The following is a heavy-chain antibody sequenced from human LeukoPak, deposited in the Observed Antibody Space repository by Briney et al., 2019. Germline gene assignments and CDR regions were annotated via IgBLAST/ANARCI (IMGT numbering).Heavy chain of an antibody. CDR2: ISYDGSNK. CDR1: GFTFSSYG. Sequence: GGSLRLSCAASGFTFSSYGMHWVRQAPGKGLEWVAVISYDGSNKYYADSVKGRFTTSRDNSKNTLYLQMNSLRAEDTAVYYCAKEGYDDYGDYDWYFDLWGRGTLVTVSS. J-gene: IGHJ2*01. V-gene: IGHV3-30*18. CDR3: AKEGYDDYGDYDWYFDL. D-gene: IGHD4-17*01.